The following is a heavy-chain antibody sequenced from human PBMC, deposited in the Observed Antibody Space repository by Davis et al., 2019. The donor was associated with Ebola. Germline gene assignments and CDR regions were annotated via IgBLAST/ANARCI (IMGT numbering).Heavy chain of an antibody. CDR2: ISSSSSYT. V-gene: IGHV3-11*06. D-gene: IGHD2-15*01. CDR1: GFTFSDYY. J-gene: IGHJ6*04. Sequence: GGSLRLSCAASGFTFSDYYMSWIRQAPGKGLEWVSYISSSSSYTNYADSVKGRFTISRDNAKNSLYLQMNSLRAEDTAVYYCARGSGDVVVVAATYYYYGMDVWGKGTTVTVSS. CDR3: ARGSGDVVVVAATYYYYGMDV.